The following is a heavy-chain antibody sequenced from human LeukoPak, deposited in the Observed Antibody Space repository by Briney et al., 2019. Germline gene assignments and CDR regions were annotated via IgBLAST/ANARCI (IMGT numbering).Heavy chain of an antibody. CDR1: GGSISSSSYY. Sequence: PSETLSLTCTVSGGSISSSSYYWGWIRQPPGKGLEWIGSIYYSGSTYYNPSLKSRVTISVDTSKNQFSLKLSSVTAADTAVYYCARGRPVAGNYFDYWGQGTLVTVSS. CDR3: ARGRPVAGNYFDY. V-gene: IGHV4-39*01. D-gene: IGHD6-19*01. CDR2: IYYSGST. J-gene: IGHJ4*02.